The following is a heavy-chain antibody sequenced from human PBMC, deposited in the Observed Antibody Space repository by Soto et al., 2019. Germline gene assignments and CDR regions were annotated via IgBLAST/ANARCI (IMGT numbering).Heavy chain of an antibody. CDR3: GRFQSLSPPHPYYSYYYRDV. V-gene: IGHV3-66*01. D-gene: IGHD3-16*02. CDR2: IYSGGST. Sequence: GGSLRLSCAASGFTVSSNYMSWVRQAPGKGLEWVSVIYSGGSTYYADSVKGRFTISRDNSKNTLYLQMNSLRAEDTAVYYCGRFQSLSPPHPYYSYYYRDVGGKGTTFTVSS. CDR1: GFTVSSNY. J-gene: IGHJ6*03.